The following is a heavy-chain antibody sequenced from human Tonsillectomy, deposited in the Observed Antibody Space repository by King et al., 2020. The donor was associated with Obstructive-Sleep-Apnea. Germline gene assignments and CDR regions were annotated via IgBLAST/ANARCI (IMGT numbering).Heavy chain of an antibody. J-gene: IGHJ6*02. CDR1: GFSVSRNY. CDR3: ATSSGYYFTEYGMDV. Sequence: VQLVESGGGLVQPGGSLRLSCAASGFSVSRNYMTWVRKAPGKGLEWVSVIYSGGSTEYADSVRGRFTISRDNSKNTLYLQMNGLRAEDTAVYYCATSSGYYFTEYGMDVWGQGTTVTVSS. D-gene: IGHD3-22*01. V-gene: IGHV3-66*01. CDR2: IYSGGST.